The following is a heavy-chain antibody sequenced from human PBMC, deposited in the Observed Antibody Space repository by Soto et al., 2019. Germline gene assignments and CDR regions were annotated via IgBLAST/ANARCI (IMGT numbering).Heavy chain of an antibody. V-gene: IGHV4-59*01. J-gene: IGHJ4*02. Sequence: SETLSLTCSVSGGTISAYYWSWIRQSPGKGLEWIGYIHYSGSTSYNRSLESRVTISLNPSKTQFSLKLSSVTAADTAFYYCARNPKDFWNGYYFDSWGQGTLVPVSS. CDR2: IHYSGST. CDR1: GGTISAYY. CDR3: ARNPKDFWNGYYFDS. D-gene: IGHD3-3*01.